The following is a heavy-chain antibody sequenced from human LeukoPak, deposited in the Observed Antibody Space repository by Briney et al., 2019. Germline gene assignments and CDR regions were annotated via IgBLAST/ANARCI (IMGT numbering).Heavy chain of an antibody. V-gene: IGHV3-7*01. Sequence: PGGSLRLSCAASGFTFSSYWMSWVRQAPGKGLEWVANINEGGGEKYYVDSVKGRFTISRDKAKNSLYLQMNSLRAEDTAVYYCSRDLYSSSWLDAFDIWGQGTMVTVSS. CDR2: INEGGGEK. J-gene: IGHJ3*02. CDR3: SRDLYSSSWLDAFDI. D-gene: IGHD6-13*01. CDR1: GFTFSSYW.